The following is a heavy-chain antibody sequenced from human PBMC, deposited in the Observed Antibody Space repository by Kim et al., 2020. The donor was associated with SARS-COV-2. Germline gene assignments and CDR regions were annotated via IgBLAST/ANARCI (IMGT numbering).Heavy chain of an antibody. CDR2: MNPNSGNT. V-gene: IGHV1-8*01. Sequence: ASVKVSCKASGYTFTSYDINWVRQATGQGLEWMGWMNPNSGNTGYAQKFQGRVTMTRNTSISTAYMELSSLRSEDTAVYYCARGKFRYGIAAAGTDYWGQGTLVTVSS. J-gene: IGHJ4*02. CDR3: ARGKFRYGIAAAGTDY. D-gene: IGHD6-13*01. CDR1: GYTFTSYD.